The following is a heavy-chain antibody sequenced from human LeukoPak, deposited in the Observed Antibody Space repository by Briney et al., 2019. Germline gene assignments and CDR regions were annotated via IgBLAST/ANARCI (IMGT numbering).Heavy chain of an antibody. CDR1: GGSFSGYY. CDR3: ARESGMLGGAFDY. D-gene: IGHD1-26*01. Sequence: SETLSLTCAVSGGSFSGYYWSWIRQPPGKGLEWIGEINHSGSTNYNPSLKSRVTISVDTSKNQFSLKLSSVTAADTVVYYCARESGMLGGAFDYWGQGTLVTVSS. CDR2: INHSGST. V-gene: IGHV4-34*01. J-gene: IGHJ4*02.